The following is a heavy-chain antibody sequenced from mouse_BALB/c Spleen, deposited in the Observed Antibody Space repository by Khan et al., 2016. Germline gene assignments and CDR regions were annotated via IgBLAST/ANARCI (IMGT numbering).Heavy chain of an antibody. J-gene: IGHJ1*01. CDR3: ARYRYYYGSSRYFDV. V-gene: IGHV9-3-1*01. D-gene: IGHD1-1*01. CDR2: INTYSGES. CDR1: GYTFTNYG. Sequence: QFQLVQSGPELKKPGKTVKISCKASGYTFTNYGMNWVKQAPGKGLKWMGWINTYSGESTYADDFKGRFAFSLETSANTASLQINNLKNEDTATYCCARYRYYYGSSRYFDVWGAGTTVTVSS.